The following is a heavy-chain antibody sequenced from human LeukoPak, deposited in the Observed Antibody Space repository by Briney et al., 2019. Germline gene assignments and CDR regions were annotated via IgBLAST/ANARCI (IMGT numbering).Heavy chain of an antibody. CDR2: INHSGST. D-gene: IGHD6-13*01. V-gene: IGHV4-34*01. CDR3: ARKTSSWYYFDY. CDR1: GGSFSGYY. Sequence: SETLSLTCAVYGGSFSGYYWSWIRQPPGKGLEWIGEINHSGSTNYNPSLKSRVTISVDTSENQFSLKLSSVTAADTAVYYCARKTSSWYYFDYWGQGTLVTVSS. J-gene: IGHJ4*02.